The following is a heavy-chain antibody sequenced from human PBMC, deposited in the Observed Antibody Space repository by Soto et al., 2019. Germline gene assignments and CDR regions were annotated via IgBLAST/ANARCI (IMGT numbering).Heavy chain of an antibody. D-gene: IGHD2-15*01. V-gene: IGHV3-30*18. CDR2: ISYDGSNK. CDR3: AKDFLAWGYCSGGSCYLHSYFDY. CDR1: GFTFSSYG. Sequence: PGGSLRLSCAASGFTFSSYGMHWVRQAPGKGLEWVAVISYDGSNKYYADSVKGRFTISRDNSKNTLYLQMNSLRAEDTAVYYCAKDFLAWGYCSGGSCYLHSYFDYWGQGTLVTVSS. J-gene: IGHJ4*02.